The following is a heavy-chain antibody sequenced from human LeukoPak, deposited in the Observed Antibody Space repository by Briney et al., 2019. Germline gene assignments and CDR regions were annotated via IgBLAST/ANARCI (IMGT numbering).Heavy chain of an antibody. V-gene: IGHV4-38-2*02. CDR1: GYSISSAYY. D-gene: IGHD5-24*01. CDR2: ICHSGST. Sequence: SETLSLTCTVSGYSISSAYYWGWVRQPPGKGLEWIGIICHSGSTYYNPSLKSRVTISIDTSKNQFSLKLSSVTAADTAVYYCARWRGDGYIYYFDYWGQGTLVTVSS. CDR3: ARWRGDGYIYYFDY. J-gene: IGHJ4*02.